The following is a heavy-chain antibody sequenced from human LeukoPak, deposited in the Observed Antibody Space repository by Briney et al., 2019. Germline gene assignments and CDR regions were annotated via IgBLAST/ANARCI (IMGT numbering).Heavy chain of an antibody. J-gene: IGHJ3*02. CDR3: ARAQSMVRGVEGAFDI. D-gene: IGHD3-10*01. CDR1: GGTFSSYA. Sequence: ASVKVSCKASGGTFSSYAISWVRQAPGQGLEWMGGIIPIFGTANYAQKFQGRVTITADESTSTAYMELSSLRSEDTAVYYCARAQSMVRGVEGAFDIWGQGTMVTISS. CDR2: IIPIFGTA. V-gene: IGHV1-69*13.